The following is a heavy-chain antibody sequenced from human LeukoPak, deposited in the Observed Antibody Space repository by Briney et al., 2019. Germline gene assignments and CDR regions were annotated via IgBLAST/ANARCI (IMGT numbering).Heavy chain of an antibody. J-gene: IGHJ4*02. V-gene: IGHV3-48*02. CDR3: ARDYRSSSGWTVDY. Sequence: PGGSLRLSCAASGLTFSSYSMNWVREAPGKGLEWVSYISISSSTIYYADSVKGRFTISRDNAKNSLYLQMNSLRDEDTAVYYCARDYRSSSGWTVDYWGQGTLVTVSS. CDR1: GLTFSSYS. D-gene: IGHD6-19*01. CDR2: ISISSSTI.